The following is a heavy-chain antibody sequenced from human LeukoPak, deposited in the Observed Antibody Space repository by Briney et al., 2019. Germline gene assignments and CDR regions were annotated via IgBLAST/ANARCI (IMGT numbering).Heavy chain of an antibody. CDR2: ISGIGGNP. J-gene: IGHJ4*02. CDR1: GFTFSSYG. CDR3: AKDSATYGRFDY. D-gene: IGHD3-10*01. V-gene: IGHV3-23*01. Sequence: KTGGSLRLSCAASGFTFSSYGMSWVRQAPGKGLEWVSAISGIGGNPYYADPVKGRFSISRDNSKNTLYLQMNSLRAEDTAVYFCAKDSATYGRFDYWGQGSLVTVSS.